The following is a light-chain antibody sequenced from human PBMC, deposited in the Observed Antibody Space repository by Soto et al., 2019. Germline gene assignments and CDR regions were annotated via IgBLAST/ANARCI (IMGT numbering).Light chain of an antibody. V-gene: IGKV3-15*01. J-gene: IGKJ5*01. CDR3: QQYNNWPPIT. CDR2: GAS. Sequence: EIVLTQSPGTLSLSPGERATLSCRGSQSVSRSYLAWYQQKPGQAPRVLIYGASSRATGIPARFSGSGSGTEFTLTISSLQSEDFAVYYCQQYNNWPPITFGQGTRLEIK. CDR1: QSVSRSY.